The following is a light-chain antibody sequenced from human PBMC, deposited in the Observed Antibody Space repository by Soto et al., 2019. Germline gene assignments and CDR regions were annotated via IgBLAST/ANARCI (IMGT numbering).Light chain of an antibody. CDR2: GAS. CDR1: QSVASSY. V-gene: IGKV3-20*01. Sequence: EIVLTQSPGTLSLSPGEGATLSCRASQSVASSYLAWYQQKPGQAPRLIIYGASNRATGTPERFSGGGSGTDFTLTISRLETEDLAVYYSQQYGSASYTFGQGTKLEIK. CDR3: QQYGSASYT. J-gene: IGKJ2*01.